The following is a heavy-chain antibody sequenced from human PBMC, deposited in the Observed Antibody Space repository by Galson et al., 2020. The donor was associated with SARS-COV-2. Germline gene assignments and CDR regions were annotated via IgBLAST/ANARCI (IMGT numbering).Heavy chain of an antibody. CDR1: GFTFSNYT. J-gene: IGHJ4*02. CDR3: AKTRVTNPPAYCIDC. CDR2: ISSDGTQK. D-gene: IGHD4-17*01. V-gene: IGHV3-30*14. Sequence: SLKISCAASGFTFSNYTMHWVRQAPGKGLEWLAIISSDGTQKQYADSVKGLFTISRDNSKDTLDLQVNSLRPEDTAVYYCAKTRVTNPPAYCIDCWGQGTLVNVSS.